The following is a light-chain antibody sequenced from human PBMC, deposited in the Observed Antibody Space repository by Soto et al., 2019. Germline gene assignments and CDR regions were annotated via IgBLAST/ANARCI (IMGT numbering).Light chain of an antibody. Sequence: EIVLTQSPAALSLSPGERATLSCRASQSVSSYLAWYQQKPGQAPRLLIYGASNRATGIPDRFSGSGSGTEFTLTISSLQSEDFAVYFCQQYDNWPYTFGQGTKVDIK. CDR1: QSVSSY. CDR2: GAS. V-gene: IGKV3D-15*01. J-gene: IGKJ2*01. CDR3: QQYDNWPYT.